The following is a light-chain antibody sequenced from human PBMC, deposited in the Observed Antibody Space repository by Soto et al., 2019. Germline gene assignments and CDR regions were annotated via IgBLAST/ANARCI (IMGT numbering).Light chain of an antibody. Sequence: QSVLTQPPSASGTPGQRVAISCSGSSSTFGSNAVNWYQQLPGTAPKLLIYDNDQRPSGVPDRFSGSKSGTSASLAISGLQSDDAADYYCAAWDDSLNGPVFGGGIKVTVL. J-gene: IGLJ2*01. V-gene: IGLV1-44*01. CDR1: SSTFGSNA. CDR3: AAWDDSLNGPV. CDR2: DND.